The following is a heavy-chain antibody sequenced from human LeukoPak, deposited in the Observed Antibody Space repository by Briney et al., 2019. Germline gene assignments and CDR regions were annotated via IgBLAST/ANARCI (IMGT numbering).Heavy chain of an antibody. D-gene: IGHD3-22*01. CDR2: IYYSGST. J-gene: IGHJ3*02. V-gene: IGHV4-59*01. CDR1: GFTFSSYD. CDR3: ARVTMIKAFDI. Sequence: GSLRLSCAASGFTFSSYDMHWVRQAPGKGLEWIGYIYYSGSTNYNPSLKSRVTISVDTSKNQFSLKLSSVTAADTAVYYCARVTMIKAFDIWGQGTMVTVSS.